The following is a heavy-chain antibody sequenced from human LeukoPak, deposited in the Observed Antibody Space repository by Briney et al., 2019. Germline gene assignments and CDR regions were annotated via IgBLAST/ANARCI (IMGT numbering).Heavy chain of an antibody. CDR1: GYSFTNYW. CDR2: IYPGDSDT. D-gene: IGHD5-18*01. V-gene: IGHV5-51*01. CDR3: ARHLRLWQNWFDP. Sequence: HGASLQISCKGSGYSFTNYWIGWVRQMPGKGPEWMGIIYPGDSDTRYSPSFQGQVTISADKSISTAYLQWSSLKASDTAMYYCARHLRLWQNWFDPWGQGTLVTVSS. J-gene: IGHJ5*02.